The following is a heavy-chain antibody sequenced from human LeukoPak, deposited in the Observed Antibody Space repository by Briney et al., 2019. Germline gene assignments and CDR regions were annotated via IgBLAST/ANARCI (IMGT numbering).Heavy chain of an antibody. J-gene: IGHJ3*02. CDR1: GYTFTEYG. CDR3: TRGGIAMAGTCAFDI. Sequence: ASVKVSCKASGYTFTEYGISWLRQAPGQGLEWMGWISAYSGNTDYAQKLQGRLTMTIDTSTSTAYVELRSLRSDDTAVYYCTRGGIAMAGTCAFDIWGQGTMVTVSS. V-gene: IGHV1-18*01. CDR2: ISAYSGNT. D-gene: IGHD6-19*01.